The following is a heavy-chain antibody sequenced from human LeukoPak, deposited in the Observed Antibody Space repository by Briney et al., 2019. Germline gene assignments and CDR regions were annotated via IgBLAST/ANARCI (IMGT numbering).Heavy chain of an antibody. CDR3: ARWVLSFTNWFDP. Sequence: PGGSLRLSCAASGFTFSSYSMNWVRQAPGKGLEWVSSISSSSSYIYYADSVKGRFTISRDNAKNSLYLQMNSLRAEDTAVYYCARWVLSFTNWFDPWGQGTLVTVSS. CDR2: ISSSSSYI. CDR1: GFTFSSYS. D-gene: IGHD2/OR15-2a*01. V-gene: IGHV3-21*01. J-gene: IGHJ5*02.